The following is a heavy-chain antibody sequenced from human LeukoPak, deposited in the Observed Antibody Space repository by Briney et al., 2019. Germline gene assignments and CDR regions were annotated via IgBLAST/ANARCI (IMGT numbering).Heavy chain of an antibody. Sequence: PSGTRSLTCAVYGGPLSGYYWSWFRQPQGKGLEWFGEINHSGSTNYNPSLKSRVTISVDTSKNQSSLKLSSVTAADTAVYYCTTLGYCSSTSCYRSRWFDPWGQGTLVTVSS. CDR2: INHSGST. D-gene: IGHD2-2*02. V-gene: IGHV4-34*01. CDR1: GGPLSGYY. J-gene: IGHJ5*02. CDR3: TTLGYCSSTSCYRSRWFDP.